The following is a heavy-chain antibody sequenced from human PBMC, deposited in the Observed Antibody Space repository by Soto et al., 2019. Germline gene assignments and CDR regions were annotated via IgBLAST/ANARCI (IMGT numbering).Heavy chain of an antibody. Sequence: GGSLRLSCAASGFTFSSYSIHWVRQAPGKGLEWVALISYDGSNKHYADSEKGRFTISRDNSNNTLYLQMNSLRAEDTAVYYCARGSRGGMDGWGQGTTVTVSS. CDR3: ARGSRGGMDG. CDR2: ISYDGSNK. CDR1: GFTFSSYS. V-gene: IGHV3-30-3*01. J-gene: IGHJ6*02.